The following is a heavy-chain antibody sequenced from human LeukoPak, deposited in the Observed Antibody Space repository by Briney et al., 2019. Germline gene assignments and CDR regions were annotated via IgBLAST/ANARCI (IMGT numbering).Heavy chain of an antibody. Sequence: SETLSLTCTVSGGSISSSSYYWGWIRQPPGKGLEWIGSIYYSGSTNYNPSLKSRVTISVDTSKNQFSLKLSSVTAADTAVYYCASWYSSGWSLEYWGQGTLVTVSS. J-gene: IGHJ4*02. V-gene: IGHV4-39*07. CDR1: GGSISSSSYY. CDR2: IYYSGST. CDR3: ASWYSSGWSLEY. D-gene: IGHD6-19*01.